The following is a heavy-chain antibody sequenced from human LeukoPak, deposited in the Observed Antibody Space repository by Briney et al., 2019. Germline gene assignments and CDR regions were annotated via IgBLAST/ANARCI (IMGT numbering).Heavy chain of an antibody. J-gene: IGHJ4*02. Sequence: SETLSLTCTVSGGSISSSSYYWGWIRQPPGKGREWIGSIYYSGSTYYNPSLKSRVTITVDTAKNQFSLKLSSVTAADTAVYYCASRLHYDFWSGYYTGRWGQGTLVTVSS. V-gene: IGHV4-39*01. CDR3: ASRLHYDFWSGYYTGR. D-gene: IGHD3-3*01. CDR2: IYYSGST. CDR1: GGSISSSSYY.